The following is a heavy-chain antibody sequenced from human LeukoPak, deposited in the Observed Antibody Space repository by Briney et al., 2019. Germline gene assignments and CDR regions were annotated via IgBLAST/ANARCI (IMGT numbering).Heavy chain of an antibody. CDR2: ITGSGDRP. D-gene: IGHD5-12*01. CDR1: GFTFTSYV. J-gene: IGHJ4*02. Sequence: GGSLRLSYVASGFTFTSYVMNWVRQAPGKGLEWVSAITGSGDRPYYAGSVKGRFTISRDESKNTVYLQVNSLRAEDTAVYYCAKDRNIVATRAFDCWGQGTLVTVSS. CDR3: AKDRNIVATRAFDC. V-gene: IGHV3-23*01.